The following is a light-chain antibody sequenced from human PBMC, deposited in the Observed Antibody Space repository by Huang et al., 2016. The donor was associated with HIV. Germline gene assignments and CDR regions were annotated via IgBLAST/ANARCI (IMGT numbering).Light chain of an antibody. CDR2: AAS. CDR3: QQYFTSPPLT. Sequence: DIQMTQSPSSLSASVGDRVTITCRASQGISNSLAWYRQKPGRAPNLLLYAASRLGSGVPARFSGRGSGTDYTLTISRLQPEDFATYYCQQYFTSPPLTFGGGTKVEIK. J-gene: IGKJ4*01. CDR1: QGISNS. V-gene: IGKV1-NL1*01.